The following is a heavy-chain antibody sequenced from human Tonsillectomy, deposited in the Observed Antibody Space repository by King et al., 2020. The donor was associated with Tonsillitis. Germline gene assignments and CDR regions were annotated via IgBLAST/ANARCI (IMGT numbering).Heavy chain of an antibody. CDR2: IYWNDDK. Sequence: ITLKESGPTLVKPTQTLTLTCTFSGFSLSTSGVGVGWIRQPPGKALEWLALIYWNDDKRYSPSLKSRLTITKDTSKNQVVLTMTNMDPVDTATYYCAHSRGYCSVGSCYSYYYFDYWGQGTLVTVSS. J-gene: IGHJ4*02. D-gene: IGHD2-15*01. V-gene: IGHV2-5*01. CDR3: AHSRGYCSVGSCYSYYYFDY. CDR1: GFSLSTSGVG.